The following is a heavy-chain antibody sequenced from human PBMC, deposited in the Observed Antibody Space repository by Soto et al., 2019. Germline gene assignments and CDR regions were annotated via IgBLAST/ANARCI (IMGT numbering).Heavy chain of an antibody. Sequence: EVQLLDSGGGLVQPGGSLRLSCAVSGFTLSGYGVTWVRQAPGKGLEWVSGFSGGGGGTFYADSVKGRFTISRDDSKNTAYLQMNGLGVEDTAVYYCVRWNGFGDHWGQGTLVTVSS. CDR1: GFTLSGYG. D-gene: IGHD1-1*01. J-gene: IGHJ4*02. V-gene: IGHV3-23*01. CDR3: VRWNGFGDH. CDR2: FSGGGGGT.